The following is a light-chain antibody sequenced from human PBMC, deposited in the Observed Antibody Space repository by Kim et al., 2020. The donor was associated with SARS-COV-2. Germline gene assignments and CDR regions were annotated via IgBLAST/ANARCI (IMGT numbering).Light chain of an antibody. CDR3: QTWGSGIGV. CDR1: SGHNNSA. Sequence: ASVKLTCILSSGHNNSAIAWLQQLPGKGPRYLMRVYSDGRHAKGDGIPDRFSASSSGSEYYLTISGLQSEDEDDYYCQTWGSGIGVFGGGTQLTVL. CDR2: VYSDGRH. V-gene: IGLV4-69*01. J-gene: IGLJ2*01.